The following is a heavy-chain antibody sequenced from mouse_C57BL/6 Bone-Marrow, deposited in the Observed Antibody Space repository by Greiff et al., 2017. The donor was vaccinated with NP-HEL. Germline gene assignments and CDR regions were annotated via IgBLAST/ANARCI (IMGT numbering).Heavy chain of an antibody. J-gene: IGHJ2*01. CDR3: ARLEEDRLLNYFDY. CDR1: GYRFTDYY. D-gene: IGHD1-1*01. Sequence: EVQLQQSGPELVNPGASVKISCKASGYRFTDYYMYWVKQSHGKTRWRIGDIHPNSGGTRYNQKFKGKATLTVDKSSSTAYMELRSLTSEDSAVYYCARLEEDRLLNYFDYWGQGTTLTVSS. V-gene: IGHV1-26*01. CDR2: IHPNSGGT.